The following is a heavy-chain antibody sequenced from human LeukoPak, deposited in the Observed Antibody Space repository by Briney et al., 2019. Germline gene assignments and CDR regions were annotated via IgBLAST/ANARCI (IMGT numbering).Heavy chain of an antibody. D-gene: IGHD3-10*01. CDR1: GYTFTSYG. CDR2: ISAYNGNT. J-gene: IGHJ5*02. CDR3: ARGGYYGSGSYYRRGPNWFDP. Sequence: ASVKVSCKASGYTFTSYGISWVRHRPGQGLGWMGWISAYNGNTNYAQKLQGRVTMTTDTSTSTAYMELRSLRSDDTAVYYCARGGYYGSGSYYRRGPNWFDPWGQGTLVTVSS. V-gene: IGHV1-18*04.